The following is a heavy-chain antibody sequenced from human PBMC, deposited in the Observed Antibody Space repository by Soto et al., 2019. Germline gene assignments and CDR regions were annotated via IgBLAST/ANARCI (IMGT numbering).Heavy chain of an antibody. CDR1: GGTFSSYA. D-gene: IGHD3-3*01. CDR2: IIPIFGTA. V-gene: IGHV1-69*01. CDR3: ARTLRITIFGVVISSWFDP. J-gene: IGHJ5*02. Sequence: QVQLVQSGAEVKKPGSSVKVSCKASGGTFSSYAISWVRQAPGQGLEWMGGIIPIFGTANYAQKFQGRVTITADESTSTAYMELSSLSSEDTAVYYCARTLRITIFGVVISSWFDPWGQGTLVTVSS.